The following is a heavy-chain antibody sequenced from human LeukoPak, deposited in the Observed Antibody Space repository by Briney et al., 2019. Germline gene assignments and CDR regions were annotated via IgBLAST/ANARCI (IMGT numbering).Heavy chain of an antibody. CDR2: IYSSGST. CDR3: ARDGPALTYCGGDCFSDY. Sequence: SETLSLTCTVSGDSIRGGSSYWSWVRQPAGKGLEWIGRIYSSGSTDYNPSLQSRVTVSLDASKNQFSLKLRSVTAADTAVYYCARDGPALTYCGGDCFSDYWGQGTLVTVSS. CDR1: GDSIRGGSSY. V-gene: IGHV4-61*02. D-gene: IGHD2-21*01. J-gene: IGHJ4*02.